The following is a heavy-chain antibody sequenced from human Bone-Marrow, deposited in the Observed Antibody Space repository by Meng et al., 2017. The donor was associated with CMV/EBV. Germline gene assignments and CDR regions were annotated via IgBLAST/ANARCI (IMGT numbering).Heavy chain of an antibody. Sequence: GGSLRLSCAASGFTFSSYAMSWVRQAPGKGLEWVSVIYSGGSSTYYADSVKGRFTISRDNSKNTLYLQMNSLRAEDTAVYYCATLLGYCSSTSCESHFDPWGQGTLVTVSS. CDR3: ATLLGYCSSTSCESHFDP. D-gene: IGHD2-2*01. CDR2: IYSGGSST. V-gene: IGHV3-23*03. CDR1: GFTFSSYA. J-gene: IGHJ5*02.